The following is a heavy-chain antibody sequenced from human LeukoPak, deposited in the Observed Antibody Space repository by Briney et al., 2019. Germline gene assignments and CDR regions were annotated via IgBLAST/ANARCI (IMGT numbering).Heavy chain of an antibody. D-gene: IGHD3-22*01. V-gene: IGHV4-34*01. CDR2: INHSGST. Sequence: SETLSLTCAVYGGSFSGYYWSWIRQPPGKGLEWIGEINHSGSTNYNPSLKSRVTISVDTSKNQFSLKLSSVTAADTAVYYCAAHYYDSSGYTLKGHYYYYYMDVWGKGTTVTVSS. J-gene: IGHJ6*03. CDR1: GGSFSGYY. CDR3: AAHYYDSSGYTLKGHYYYYYMDV.